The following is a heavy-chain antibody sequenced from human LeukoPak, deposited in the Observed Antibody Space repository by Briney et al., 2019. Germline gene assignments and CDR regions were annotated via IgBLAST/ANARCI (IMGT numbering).Heavy chain of an antibody. Sequence: GGSLRLSCAASGSTFSSYAMTWVRQAPGKGLEWVSGISGSGDNTYYAESVKGRFTISRDNSKNTVYLQMNTLRAEDTAVYYCAKDATPYYWGQGTLVTVSS. D-gene: IGHD2-15*01. V-gene: IGHV3-23*01. CDR1: GSTFSSYA. CDR3: AKDATPYY. J-gene: IGHJ4*02. CDR2: ISGSGDNT.